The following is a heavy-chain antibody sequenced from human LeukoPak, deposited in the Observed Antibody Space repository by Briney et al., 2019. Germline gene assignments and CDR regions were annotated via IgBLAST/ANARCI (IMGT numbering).Heavy chain of an antibody. Sequence: GGSLRLSCAASGFTFSDYYMSWIRQAPGEGLEWVSYISSSGSTIYYADSVKCRFTISRDNAKNSLYPQINSLRAEDTAVYYCARDAPMTTVTYYYYMDVWGKGTTVTVSS. CDR1: GFTFSDYY. J-gene: IGHJ6*03. CDR3: ARDAPMTTVTYYYYMDV. D-gene: IGHD4-11*01. CDR2: ISSSGSTI. V-gene: IGHV3-11*04.